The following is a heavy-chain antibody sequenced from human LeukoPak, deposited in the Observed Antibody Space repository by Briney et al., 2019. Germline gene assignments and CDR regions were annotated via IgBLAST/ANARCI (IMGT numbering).Heavy chain of an antibody. D-gene: IGHD1-26*01. Sequence: GGSLRLSCAASGFTFSSYGMHGVRQAPAKGLAWVAVISFDGSNNFFADSVTGRFTISRDNSKNTLYLQMNSLRAEDTAVYYCARRQGRRGIVGPTILKGAFDIWGQGTKVTVSS. J-gene: IGHJ3*02. CDR2: ISFDGSNN. CDR3: ARRQGRRGIVGPTILKGAFDI. V-gene: IGHV3-30*03. CDR1: GFTFSSYG.